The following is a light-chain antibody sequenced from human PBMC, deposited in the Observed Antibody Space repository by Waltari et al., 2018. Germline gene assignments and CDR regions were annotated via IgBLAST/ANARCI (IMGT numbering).Light chain of an antibody. CDR1: HSISSH. J-gene: IGKJ1*01. Sequence: EIVMTQSPATLSVSPGARATLSCRVSHSISSHLAWYQQKPGQAPRLLIYGASTRATGIPARFSGSGSGTEFTLTINRLQSEDVAVYYCQQYNLWPPWTFGQGTKVEIK. V-gene: IGKV3-15*01. CDR2: GAS. CDR3: QQYNLWPPWT.